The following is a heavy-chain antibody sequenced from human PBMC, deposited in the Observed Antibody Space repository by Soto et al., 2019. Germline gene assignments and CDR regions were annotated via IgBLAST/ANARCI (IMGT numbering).Heavy chain of an antibody. CDR3: ARGGLRRRGWPPGHAGFDY. V-gene: IGHV3-30-3*01. Sequence: GGSLRLSCAASGFTFSSYAMHWVRQAPGKGLEWVAVISYDGSNKYYADSVKGRFTISRDNSKNTLYLQMNSLRAEDTAVYYCARGGLRRRGWPPGHAGFDYWGQGTLVTVSS. D-gene: IGHD6-19*01. CDR1: GFTFSSYA. CDR2: ISYDGSNK. J-gene: IGHJ4*02.